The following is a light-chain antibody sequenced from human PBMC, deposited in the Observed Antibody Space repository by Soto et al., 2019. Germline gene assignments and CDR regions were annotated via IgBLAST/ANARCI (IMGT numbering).Light chain of an antibody. CDR2: GAS. CDR1: QNVITNY. V-gene: IGKV3-20*01. CDR3: QQYVTSSIT. Sequence: SPGTLSFSPGERATLSCWASQNVITNYLAWYQQKPGQAPRLLIYGASRRATGIPDRFSGSGSGTDFTLTISRLEPEDFAVYYCQQYVTSSITFGQGTRLEMK. J-gene: IGKJ5*01.